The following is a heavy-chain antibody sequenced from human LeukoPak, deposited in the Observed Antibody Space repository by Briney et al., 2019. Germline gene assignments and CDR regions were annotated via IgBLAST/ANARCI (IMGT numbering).Heavy chain of an antibody. D-gene: IGHD3-22*01. V-gene: IGHV4-34*01. CDR2: INHSGST. J-gene: IGHJ4*02. Sequence: PSETLSLTCAVYGGSFSGYFWSWIRQPPGKGLEWVGQINHSGSTNYNPSLKSRVTISVDTSKNQFSLKLSSVTAADTAVYYCARDLITMIVDWGQGTLVTVSS. CDR1: GGSFSGYF. CDR3: ARDLITMIVD.